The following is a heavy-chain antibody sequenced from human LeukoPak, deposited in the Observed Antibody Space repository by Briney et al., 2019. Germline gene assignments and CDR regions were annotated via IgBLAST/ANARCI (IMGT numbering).Heavy chain of an antibody. CDR3: VFVGRADAFDI. Sequence: PGRSLRLSCAASGFTFSSYGMHWVRQAPGKGLEWVAVISYDGSNKYYADSVKGRFTISRDNSKNTLYLQMNSLRAEDTAVYYCVFVGRADAFDIWGQGTMVTVSS. D-gene: IGHD3-10*01. CDR1: GFTFSSYG. V-gene: IGHV3-30*03. CDR2: ISYDGSNK. J-gene: IGHJ3*02.